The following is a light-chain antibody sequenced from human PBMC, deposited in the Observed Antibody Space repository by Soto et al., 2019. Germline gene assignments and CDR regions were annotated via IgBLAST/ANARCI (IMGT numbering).Light chain of an antibody. V-gene: IGKV3-15*01. J-gene: IGKJ1*01. CDR2: GAS. CDR1: QSVSSK. CDR3: HHYYNYSRT. Sequence: EILMTQSPSTLSVSPGERATISCRASQSVSSKLALYQQKPGHAPMLLGYGASTSDIGVPSRVSGSGSGTEFTLTISSLQSDDFAVYHCHHYYNYSRTFGQGTKVDIK.